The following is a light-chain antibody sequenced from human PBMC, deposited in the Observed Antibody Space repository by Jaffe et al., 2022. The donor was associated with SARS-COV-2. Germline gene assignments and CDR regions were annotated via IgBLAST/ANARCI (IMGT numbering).Light chain of an antibody. J-gene: IGKJ1*01. CDR2: KAS. CDR3: QQYNSYWT. CDR1: QSISSW. V-gene: IGKV1-5*03. Sequence: DIQMTQSPSTLSAYVGDRVTITCRASQSISSWLAWYKQKPGKAPNLLIYKASSLESGVPSRFSGSGSGTEFTLTISSLQPDDSATYYCQQYNSYWTFGQGTKVEIK.